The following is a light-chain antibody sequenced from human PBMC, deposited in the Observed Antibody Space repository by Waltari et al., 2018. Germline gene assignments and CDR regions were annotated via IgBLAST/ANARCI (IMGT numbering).Light chain of an antibody. Sequence: QSALTQPAAVSGSPGQSITTSCTGSRSDVGRYALVSWYQQHPEKAPQVIIFEDNKRPSGVSDRFSGSKSGNTASLTISGLRAEDEADYYCCSYADSWTWVFGGGTKLTVL. CDR1: RSDVGRYAL. CDR2: EDN. J-gene: IGLJ3*02. V-gene: IGLV2-23*01. CDR3: CSYADSWTWV.